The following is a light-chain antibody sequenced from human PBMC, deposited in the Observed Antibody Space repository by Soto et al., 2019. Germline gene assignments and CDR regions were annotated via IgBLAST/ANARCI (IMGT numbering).Light chain of an antibody. V-gene: IGKV1-27*01. CDR1: QDISHF. J-gene: IGKJ1*01. CDR3: QKYNKDSQAK. Sequence: DIQLTQSPSSLSASVGDRVTFTCRASQDISHFLAWYQQRPGEVPRLLIYGASTLQSGVPSRFSGSGFGTDFTLTITSLQPEDVANYYCQKYNKDSQAKFGTGTKVDI. CDR2: GAS.